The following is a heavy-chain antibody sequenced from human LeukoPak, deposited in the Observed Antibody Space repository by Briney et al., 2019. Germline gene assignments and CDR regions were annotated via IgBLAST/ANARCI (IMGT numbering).Heavy chain of an antibody. J-gene: IGHJ4*02. D-gene: IGHD3-22*01. CDR3: ARDPEGGDSSGYYRFDY. CDR2: INPNSGGT. CDR1: GYIFTDYY. Sequence: ASVKVSCKASGYIFTDYYMHWVRQAPGQELGWMGRINPNSGGTNYAQKFQGRVTMTRDTSISTAYMELSRLRSDDTAVSYCARDPEGGDSSGYYRFDYWGQGTLVTVSS. V-gene: IGHV1-2*06.